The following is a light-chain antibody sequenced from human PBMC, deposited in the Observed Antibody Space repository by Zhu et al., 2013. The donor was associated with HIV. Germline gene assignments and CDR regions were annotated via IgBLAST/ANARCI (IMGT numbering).Light chain of an antibody. CDR1: SSNIGSNT. CDR2: SND. J-gene: IGLJ3*02. Sequence: QSVLTQPPSASGTPGQRVTISCSGSSSNIGSNTVNWYQQLPGTASKLLIYSNDQRPSRVPDRFSGSKSGTSASLAISGLQSEDEADYYCAAWDGSLNVGVFGGGTKLTVL. CDR3: AAWDGSLNVGV. V-gene: IGLV1-44*01.